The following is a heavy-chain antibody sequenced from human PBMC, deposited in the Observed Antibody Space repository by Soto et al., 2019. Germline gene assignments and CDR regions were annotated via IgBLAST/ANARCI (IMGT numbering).Heavy chain of an antibody. CDR3: ARGCRGACYSGLDDAFDI. V-gene: IGHV1-69*13. CDR2: IIPIFGTA. Sequence: SVKVSCKASGGTFSSYAISWVRQAPVQGLEWMGWIIPIFGTANYTQKFQGRVTITADEYTSTAYMELSSLRSEDTALYYCARGCRGACYSGLDDAFDIWGQGTMVTLSS. J-gene: IGHJ3*02. CDR1: GGTFSSYA. D-gene: IGHD2-21*02.